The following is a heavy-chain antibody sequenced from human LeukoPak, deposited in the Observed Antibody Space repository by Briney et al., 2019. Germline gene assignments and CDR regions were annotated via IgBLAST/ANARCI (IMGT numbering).Heavy chain of an antibody. V-gene: IGHV1-46*01. Sequence: ASVKVSCKASGYTFTSYYMHWVRQAPGQGLEWMGIINPSGGSTSYAQKFQGRVTMTRDTSTSTVYMELSSLRSEDTAVYYCARVSRVDILTGPYFDYWGRGTLVTVSS. CDR3: ARVSRVDILTGPYFDY. CDR1: GYTFTSYY. D-gene: IGHD3-9*01. CDR2: INPSGGST. J-gene: IGHJ4*02.